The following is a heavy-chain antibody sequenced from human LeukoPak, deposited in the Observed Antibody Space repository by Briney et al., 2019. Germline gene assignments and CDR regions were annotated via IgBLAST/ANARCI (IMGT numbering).Heavy chain of an antibody. CDR3: ASYEWTDAFDI. D-gene: IGHD3-16*01. J-gene: IGHJ3*02. V-gene: IGHV4-39*01. CDR1: GGSISSGGYY. CDR2: IYYSGST. Sequence: SQTLSLTCTVSGGSISSGGYYWSWIRQPPGKGLEWIGSIYYSGSTYYNPSPKSRVTISVDTSKNQFSLKLSSVTAADTAVYYCASYEWTDAFDIWGQGTMVTVSS.